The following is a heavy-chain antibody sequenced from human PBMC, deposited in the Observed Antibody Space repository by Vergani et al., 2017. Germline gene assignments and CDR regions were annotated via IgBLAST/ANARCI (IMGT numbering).Heavy chain of an antibody. CDR1: GGTFSSYA. CDR3: AKSVVRYFDWSTRGGDAFDI. J-gene: IGHJ3*02. Sequence: QVQLVQSGAEVKKPGSSVKVSCKASGGTFSSYAISWVRQAPGQGLEWMGGIIPIFGTANYAQKFQGRVTITADKSTSTAYMELSSLRSEDTAVYYCAKSVVRYFDWSTRGGDAFDIWGQGTMVTVSS. V-gene: IGHV1-69*06. CDR2: IIPIFGTA. D-gene: IGHD3-9*01.